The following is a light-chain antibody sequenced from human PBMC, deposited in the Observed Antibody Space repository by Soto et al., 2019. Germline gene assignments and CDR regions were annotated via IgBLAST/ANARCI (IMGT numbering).Light chain of an antibody. V-gene: IGKV3-11*01. CDR1: RTLGSS. CDR3: QHRSDRALT. Sequence: VLTQSPATLSLSPGERATLSCRASRTLGSSLAWYHQRPGQAPRLLIYDASKRATDIPARFGGSGSGTDFSLTISSLEPEDFAIYYCQHRSDRALTFGGGTKVEIK. CDR2: DAS. J-gene: IGKJ4*01.